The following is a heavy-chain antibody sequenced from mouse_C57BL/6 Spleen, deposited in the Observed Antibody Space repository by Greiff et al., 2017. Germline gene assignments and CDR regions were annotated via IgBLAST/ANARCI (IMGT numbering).Heavy chain of an antibody. V-gene: IGHV1-26*01. CDR2: INPNNGGT. CDR1: GYTFTDYY. Sequence: VQLQQSGPELVKPGASVKISCKASGYTFTDYYMNWVKQSHGKSLEWIGDINPNNGGTSYNQKFKGKATLTVAKSSSTAYMELRSLTSEDSAVYDCARGGGYGDDWDYGGWGTGTTVTV. CDR3: ARGGGYGDDWDYGG. J-gene: IGHJ1*03. D-gene: IGHD2-13*01.